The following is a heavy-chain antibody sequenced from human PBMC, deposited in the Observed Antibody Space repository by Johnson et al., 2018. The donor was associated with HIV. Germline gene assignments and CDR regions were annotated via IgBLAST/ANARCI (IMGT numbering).Heavy chain of an antibody. CDR1: GFTFSNAW. V-gene: IGHV3-15*01. Sequence: VQLVESGGGLVQPGGSLRLSCAASGFTFSNAWMSWVRQAPGKGLEWVGRIKSKTDGGTTDYAAPVKGRFTISRDNAKNSLYLQMNSLRAEDPAVYYCASRSTSMTDAFDIWGQGTMVTVSS. J-gene: IGHJ3*02. CDR3: ASRSTSMTDAFDI. D-gene: IGHD2-2*01. CDR2: IKSKTDGGTT.